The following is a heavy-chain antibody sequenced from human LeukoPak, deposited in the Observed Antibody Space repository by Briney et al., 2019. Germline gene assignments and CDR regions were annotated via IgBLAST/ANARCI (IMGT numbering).Heavy chain of an antibody. CDR3: ARVEGRYDSSGYYLPYFDY. CDR2: VSKSDGTT. V-gene: IGHV3-23*01. Sequence: GGSLRLSCAASGFTFTTYAMSWVRQAPGKGLEWVSSVSKSDGTTYYADSVKGRLTISRDNSKNTLHLQMNGLRAEDTAVYYCARVEGRYDSSGYYLPYFDYWGQGTLVTVSS. CDR1: GFTFTTYA. J-gene: IGHJ4*02. D-gene: IGHD3-22*01.